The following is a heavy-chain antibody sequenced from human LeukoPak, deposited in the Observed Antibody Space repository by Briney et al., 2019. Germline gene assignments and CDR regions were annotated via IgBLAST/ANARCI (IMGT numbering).Heavy chain of an antibody. D-gene: IGHD6-13*01. Sequence: ASVKVSCKASGYTFTTYYMQWVRQAPGHGLEWMGIINPSSGSTSYAQKFQGRVTMTRDTSTSTVYMELSSLTSEDTAVYYCARDLGYSSSGPMYYFDYWGQGTLVTVSS. CDR3: ARDLGYSSSGPMYYFDY. CDR1: GYTFTTYY. CDR2: INPSSGST. J-gene: IGHJ4*02. V-gene: IGHV1-46*01.